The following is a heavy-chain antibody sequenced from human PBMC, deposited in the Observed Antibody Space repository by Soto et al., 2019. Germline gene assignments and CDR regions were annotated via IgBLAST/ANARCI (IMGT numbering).Heavy chain of an antibody. CDR3: ARYAPDYNLSPGMDV. D-gene: IGHD4-4*01. CDR1: GFTFSSYA. V-gene: IGHV3-30*04. J-gene: IGHJ6*02. Sequence: QVQLVESGGGVVQPGRSLRLSCAASGFTFSSYAMHWVRQAPGKGLEWVAVISYDGRNKYYADSVKGRFTSCRDNSKDTLYMQINRLRAEDTAVYYCARYAPDYNLSPGMDVGGQGTTVTVSS. CDR2: ISYDGRNK.